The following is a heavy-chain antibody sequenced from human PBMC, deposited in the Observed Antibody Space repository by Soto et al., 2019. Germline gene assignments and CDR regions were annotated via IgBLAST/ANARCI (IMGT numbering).Heavy chain of an antibody. J-gene: IGHJ3*02. Sequence: EVQLLESGGGLVQPGGSLRLSCAASGFTFSSYAMSWVRQAPGKGLEWVSAISGSGGSTYYADSVKGRFNISRDNSKNTLYLQMNSLRAEDTAVYYCAKLEWNYYGSGSGAFDIWGQGTMVTVSS. CDR1: GFTFSSYA. D-gene: IGHD3-10*01. CDR3: AKLEWNYYGSGSGAFDI. CDR2: ISGSGGST. V-gene: IGHV3-23*01.